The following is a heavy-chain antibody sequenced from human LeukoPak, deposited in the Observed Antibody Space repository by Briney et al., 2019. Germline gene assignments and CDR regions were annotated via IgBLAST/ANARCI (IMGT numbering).Heavy chain of an antibody. J-gene: IGHJ4*02. CDR3: ATAKSSSSHY. Sequence: PGVPRRLSCAASGFTFGNAWISWFRQAPGKGLEWVGRIERNSDGCATDYGAPVKGRFTISKDDSKNTLYLQIKSPKTEATAVYYCATAKSSSSHYWGQGTLVAVS. CDR2: IERNSDGCAT. D-gene: IGHD6-13*01. V-gene: IGHV3-15*04. CDR1: GFTFGNAW.